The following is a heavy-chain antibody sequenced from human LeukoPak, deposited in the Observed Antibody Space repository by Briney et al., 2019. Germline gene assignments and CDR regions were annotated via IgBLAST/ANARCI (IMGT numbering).Heavy chain of an antibody. J-gene: IGHJ4*02. CDR2: IYYSGTT. V-gene: IGHV4-59*01. CDR1: GVSFTSYY. CDR3: AGGAYSGSYHFDY. D-gene: IGHD1-26*01. Sequence: PSETLSLPCTVSGVSFTSYYWSWMRQPPGKGLHWIGYIYYSGTTNHNPPLKSRATISVDTSKNQFSLKLSSLTAADTAVYYCAGGAYSGSYHFDYWGQGTPVTASS.